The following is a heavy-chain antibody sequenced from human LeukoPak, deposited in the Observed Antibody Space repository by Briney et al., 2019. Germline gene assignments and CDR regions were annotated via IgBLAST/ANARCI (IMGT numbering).Heavy chain of an antibody. D-gene: IGHD1-26*01. V-gene: IGHV1-18*01. CDR3: ARDRRSVGATGWFDP. CDR2: ISAYNGNT. J-gene: IGHJ5*02. Sequence: GASVKVSCKASGYTFTSYGISWVRQAPGQGLEWMGWISAYNGNTNYAQKLQGRVTMTTDTSTSTAYMELRSLRSDDTAVYYCARDRRSVGATGWFDPWGQGTLVTVSS. CDR1: GYTFTSYG.